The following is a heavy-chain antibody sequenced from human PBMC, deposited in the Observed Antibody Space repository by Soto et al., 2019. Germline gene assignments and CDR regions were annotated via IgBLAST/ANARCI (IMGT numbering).Heavy chain of an antibody. CDR2: IYYSGNT. CDR3: ASLPGITTFRRDY. V-gene: IGHV4-39*01. J-gene: IGHJ4*02. CDR1: GGSISSPSYY. D-gene: IGHD1-1*01. Sequence: QLQLQESGPGLVKPSENLSLTCSVSGGSISSPSYYWGWIRQPPGKGLEWIGRIYYSGNTYYNPSLRSRVSIFVDTSRTQFSLKVNSVTAADTAVYFCASLPGITTFRRDYWGQGTLVTVSS.